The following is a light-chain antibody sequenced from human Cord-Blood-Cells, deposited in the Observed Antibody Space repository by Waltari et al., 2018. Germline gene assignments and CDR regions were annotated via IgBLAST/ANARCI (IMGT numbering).Light chain of an antibody. CDR2: DVS. CDR1: SSDVGGYNY. J-gene: IGLJ3*02. Sequence: QPALTQPASVSGSPGQSITISCTGPSSDVGGYNYVSWYQQHPGNDPELMLYDVSKRPSGVSNRVAGSKSGNTASLTISGLQAEYGAYYYCSSYTSSSTLVCGGGTKLTVL. V-gene: IGLV2-14*01. CDR3: SSYTSSSTLV.